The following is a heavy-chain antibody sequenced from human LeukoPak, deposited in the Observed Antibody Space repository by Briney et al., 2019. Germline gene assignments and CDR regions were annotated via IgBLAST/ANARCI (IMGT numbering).Heavy chain of an antibody. J-gene: IGHJ5*02. D-gene: IGHD2-15*01. V-gene: IGHV4-39*07. CDR1: GGSISSSSYY. CDR3: ARDRIGFDP. CDR2: IYYSGST. Sequence: SETLSLTCTVSGGSISSSSYYWGWIRQPPGKGLEWIGSIYYSGSTYYNPSLKSRVTISVDTSKNQFSLKLSSVTAADTAVYYCARDRIGFDPWGQGTLVTVSS.